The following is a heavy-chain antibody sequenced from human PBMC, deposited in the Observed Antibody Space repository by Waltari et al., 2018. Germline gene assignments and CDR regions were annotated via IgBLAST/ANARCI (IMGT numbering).Heavy chain of an antibody. CDR3: ARERHRLMEEGYLMALDP. CDR1: GYTFSAYG. V-gene: IGHV1-18*01. Sequence: QVQLVQSGAEVKKPGAAVKVPCKASGYTFSAYGFSWVRQAPGQGLEWMGWISGNNGHTNHAQKFQGRLIMTEDTSATTVYMELTYLTSDDTAVYYCARERHRLMEEGYLMALDPWGQGTLVTVSS. D-gene: IGHD3-3*01. CDR2: ISGNNGHT. J-gene: IGHJ5*02.